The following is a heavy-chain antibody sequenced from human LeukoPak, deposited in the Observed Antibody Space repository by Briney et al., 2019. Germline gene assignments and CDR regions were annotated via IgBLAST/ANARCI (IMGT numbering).Heavy chain of an antibody. J-gene: IGHJ4*02. D-gene: IGHD6-19*01. CDR2: IYHSGST. Sequence: SETLSLTCTVSGGSISSYSWSWIRQPPGKGLEWIGYIYHSGSTYYNPSLKSRVTISVDRSKNQFSLKLSSVTAADTAVYYCARVGYSSGSNYFDYWGQGTLVTVSS. V-gene: IGHV4-30-2*01. CDR3: ARVGYSSGSNYFDY. CDR1: GGSISSYS.